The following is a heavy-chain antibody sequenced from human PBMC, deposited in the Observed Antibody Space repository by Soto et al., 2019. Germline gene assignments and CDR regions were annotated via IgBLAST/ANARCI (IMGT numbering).Heavy chain of an antibody. CDR2: IYYSGST. CDR3: ARTGGYFDWLPPYYFDY. V-gene: IGHV4-59*08. CDR1: GDSVSRYY. J-gene: IGHJ4*02. D-gene: IGHD3-9*01. Sequence: SETLSLTCTVSGDSVSRYYWSWIRQPPGKGLEWIGYIYYSGSTNYNPSLKSRVTISVDTSKNQFSLKLSSVTAADTAVYYCARTGGYFDWLPPYYFDYWGQGTLVTVSS.